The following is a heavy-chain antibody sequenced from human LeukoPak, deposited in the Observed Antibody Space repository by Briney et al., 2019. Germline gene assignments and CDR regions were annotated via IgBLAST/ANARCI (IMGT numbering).Heavy chain of an antibody. V-gene: IGHV3-48*03. CDR1: GFTFSSYE. J-gene: IGHJ4*02. D-gene: IGHD3-22*01. Sequence: GGSLRLSCAASGFTFSSYEMNWVRQAPGKGLEWVSYISSSGSTIYYADSVKGRFTISRDNAKNSLYLQMNSLRAEDTAVYYCARSQGYYDSSGYYIRWGQGTLVTASS. CDR2: ISSSGSTI. CDR3: ARSQGYYDSSGYYIR.